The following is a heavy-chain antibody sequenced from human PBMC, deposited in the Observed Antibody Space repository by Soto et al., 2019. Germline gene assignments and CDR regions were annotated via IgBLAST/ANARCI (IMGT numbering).Heavy chain of an antibody. J-gene: IGHJ4*02. CDR1: GGSISSGGYY. CDR2: IYYSGSA. Sequence: SETLSLTCTVSGGSISSGGYYLSWIRQHPGKGVEWIGYIYYSGSAYYNPSLKSRVTISVATSKNQFSLKLSSVTAADTAVYYCASSTVRGVIRRWALVDYWGQGTLVTVSS. CDR3: ASSTVRGVIRRWALVDY. D-gene: IGHD3-10*01. V-gene: IGHV4-31*03.